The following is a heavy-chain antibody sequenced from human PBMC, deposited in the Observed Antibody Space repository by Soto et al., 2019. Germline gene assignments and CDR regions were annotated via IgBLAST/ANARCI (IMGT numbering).Heavy chain of an antibody. Sequence: SETLPLTCTVAGGSISSYYWSWIRQPPGKGLEWMGFISYSGSTSYNPSLKSRVTISVDTSKNQFSLKLTSVSAADTAVYYCARYSGTYYVYWGQGTLVTVSS. V-gene: IGHV4-59*01. D-gene: IGHD1-26*01. CDR3: ARYSGTYYVY. J-gene: IGHJ4*02. CDR1: GGSISSYY. CDR2: ISYSGST.